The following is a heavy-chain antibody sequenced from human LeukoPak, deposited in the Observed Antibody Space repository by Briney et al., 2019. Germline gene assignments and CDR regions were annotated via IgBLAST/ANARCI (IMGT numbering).Heavy chain of an antibody. J-gene: IGHJ6*02. CDR1: GGSLSGYY. CDR2: INHSGST. D-gene: IGHD6-19*01. V-gene: IGHV4-34*01. Sequence: SETLSLTCAVYGGSLSGYYWSWIRQPPGKGLEWIGEINHSGSTNYNSSLKSRVTISVDTSKNQFSLKLSSVTAADTAVYYCARAGSSGWSPSYYYYYGMDVWGQGTTVTVSS. CDR3: ARAGSSGWSPSYYYYYGMDV.